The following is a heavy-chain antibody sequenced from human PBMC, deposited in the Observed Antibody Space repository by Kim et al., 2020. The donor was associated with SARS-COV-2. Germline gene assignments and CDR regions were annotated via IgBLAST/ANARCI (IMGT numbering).Heavy chain of an antibody. CDR1: GFNFKAYS. CDR3: ARDHESPGEPVMDV. CDR2: IGITGSRI. Sequence: GGSLRLSCAASGFNFKAYSFSWVRQAPGKGLEWISYIGITGSRIYNADSVKGRFTISRDSARNSVYLQMNDLRDEDTAVYYCARDHESPGEPVMDVWGQG. D-gene: IGHD3-10*01. J-gene: IGHJ6*02. V-gene: IGHV3-48*02.